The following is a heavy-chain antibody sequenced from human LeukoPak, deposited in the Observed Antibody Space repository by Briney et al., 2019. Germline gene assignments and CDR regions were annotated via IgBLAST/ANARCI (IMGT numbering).Heavy chain of an antibody. Sequence: GGSLRLSCAASGFTFSSYAMSWVRQAPGKGLEWVSAISGSGGSTYYADSVKGRFTISRDNSKNTLYLQMNSLRAEDTAVYYCAKGLYYGDYGAPVDFWGQGTLVTVSS. V-gene: IGHV3-23*01. CDR3: AKGLYYGDYGAPVDF. CDR1: GFTFSSYA. CDR2: ISGSGGST. D-gene: IGHD4-17*01. J-gene: IGHJ4*02.